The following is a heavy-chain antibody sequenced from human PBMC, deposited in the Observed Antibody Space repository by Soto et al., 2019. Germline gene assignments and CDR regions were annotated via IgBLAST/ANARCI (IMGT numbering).Heavy chain of an antibody. J-gene: IGHJ5*02. Sequence: GESLKISCQSSGYTFANYWIVSVRQMPGKGLEWMGIIYPSDSTVKYSPSVQGQVTMSVDRSLSTAYLQWSSLKASDAAVYYCARGNVANYFEPWGQGTLVTVSS. D-gene: IGHD1-7*01. CDR2: IYPSDSTV. V-gene: IGHV5-51*01. CDR3: ARGNVANYFEP. CDR1: GYTFANYW.